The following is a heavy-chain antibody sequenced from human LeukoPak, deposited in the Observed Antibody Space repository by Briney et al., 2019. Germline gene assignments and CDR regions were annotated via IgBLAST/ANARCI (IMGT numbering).Heavy chain of an antibody. CDR3: AREGYYDNSGYRFDH. J-gene: IGHJ4*02. D-gene: IGHD3-22*01. CDR2: IYYSGST. V-gene: IGHV4-31*03. Sequence: SQTLSLTCTVSGGSISSSGYYWSWIRQLPGKGLEWIGYIYYSGSTYYNPSLKSRVTISLDSSKNQFFQTLSSVTAADTAVYYCAREGYYDNSGYRFDHWGQGTLVTVSS. CDR1: GGSISSSGYY.